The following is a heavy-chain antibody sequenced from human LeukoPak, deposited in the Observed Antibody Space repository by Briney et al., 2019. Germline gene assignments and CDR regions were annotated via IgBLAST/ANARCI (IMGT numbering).Heavy chain of an antibody. V-gene: IGHV1-69*06. CDR3: ASGSPDGDFGVGPTPFDY. CDR2: IIPIFGTA. J-gene: IGHJ4*02. Sequence: AASVKVSCKASGGTFSSYAISWVRQAPGQGLEWMGRIIPIFGTANYAQKFQGRVTITADKSTSTAYMELSSLRSEDTAVYYCASGSPDGDFGVGPTPFDYWGQATLVTVFS. CDR1: GGTFSSYA. D-gene: IGHD3-3*01.